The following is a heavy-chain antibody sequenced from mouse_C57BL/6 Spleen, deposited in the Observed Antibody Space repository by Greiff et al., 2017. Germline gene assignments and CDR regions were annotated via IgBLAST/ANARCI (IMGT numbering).Heavy chain of an antibody. CDR3: TRYYYAMDY. CDR2: IDPETGGT. Sequence: SGAELVRPGASVTLSCKASGYTFTDYEMHWVKQTPVHGLEWIGAIDPETGGTAYNQKFKGKAILTADKSSSTAYMELRSLTSEDSAVYYCTRYYYAMDYWGQGTSVTVSS. V-gene: IGHV1-15*01. J-gene: IGHJ4*01. CDR1: GYTFTDYE.